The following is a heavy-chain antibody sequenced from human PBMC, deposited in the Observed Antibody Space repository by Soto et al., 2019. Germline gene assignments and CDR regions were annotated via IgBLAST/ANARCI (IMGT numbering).Heavy chain of an antibody. CDR3: ARDPAIVDY. CDR2: ISAYNGNI. V-gene: IGHV1-18*01. CDR1: GYTFTSYG. J-gene: IGHJ4*02. Sequence: QVQLVQSGAEVKKPGASVKVSCKASGYTFTSYGISWVRQAPGQGLEWMGWISAYNGNIKYAQSLQGRVTMTTDTSTSTADMALRSPRSDDTAVYYCARDPAIVDYWGQGTLVTVSS.